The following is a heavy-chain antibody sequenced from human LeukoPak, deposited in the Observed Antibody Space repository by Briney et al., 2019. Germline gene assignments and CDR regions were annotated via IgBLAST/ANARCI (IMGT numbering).Heavy chain of an antibody. CDR2: INHSGST. Sequence: SETLPLTCAVYGGSFSGYYWSWIRQPPGKGLEWIGEINHSGSTNYNPSLKSRVTISVDTSKNQFSPKLSSVTAADTAAYYCARGTSTVTATDAFDIWGQGTMVTVSS. V-gene: IGHV4-34*01. D-gene: IGHD4-17*01. CDR3: ARGTSTVTATDAFDI. J-gene: IGHJ3*02. CDR1: GGSFSGYY.